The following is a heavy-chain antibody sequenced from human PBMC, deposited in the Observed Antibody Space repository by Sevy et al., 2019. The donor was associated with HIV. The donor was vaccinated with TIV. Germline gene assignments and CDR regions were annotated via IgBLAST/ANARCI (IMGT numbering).Heavy chain of an antibody. CDR1: GFSLETFW. V-gene: IGHV3-15*01. CDR2: IKSNSDGGTT. CDR3: ATAPGTGY. J-gene: IGHJ4*02. D-gene: IGHD3-10*01. Sequence: GGSLRLSCAASGFSLETFWIHWVRQAPGKGLEWVGRIKSNSDGGTTDYAAPLEGRFTMSRDDSENKIYLQINNLKIEDTAVYYCATAPGTGYWGQGTLVIVSS.